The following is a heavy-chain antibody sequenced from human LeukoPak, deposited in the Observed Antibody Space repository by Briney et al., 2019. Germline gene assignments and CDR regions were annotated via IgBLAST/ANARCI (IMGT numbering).Heavy chain of an antibody. CDR3: AREGGRGYSYGYHDY. CDR1: GYTFTSFG. D-gene: IGHD5-18*01. V-gene: IGHV1-18*01. Sequence: ASVKVSCKASGYTFTSFGISWVRQAPGQGPEWMGWISAYNGNTNYAQKLQGRVTMTTDTSTSTAYMELRSLRSDDTAVYYCAREGGRGYSYGYHDYWGQGTLVTVSS. CDR2: ISAYNGNT. J-gene: IGHJ4*02.